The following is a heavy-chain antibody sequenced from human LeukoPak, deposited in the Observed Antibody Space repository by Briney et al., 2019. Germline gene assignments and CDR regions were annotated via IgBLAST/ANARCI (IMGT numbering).Heavy chain of an antibody. D-gene: IGHD3-22*01. J-gene: IGHJ4*02. CDR2: IYTSGST. CDR3: ARATSGHYYYFDY. V-gene: IGHV4-4*07. Sequence: SETLSLTCTVSGASISGYPWNWIRQPAGKGLEWIGRIYTSGSTKYNTSLKSRVTMSVDTSKNQFSLKLSSVTAADTAVYYCARATSGHYYYFDYWGQGTLVTVSS. CDR1: GASISGYP.